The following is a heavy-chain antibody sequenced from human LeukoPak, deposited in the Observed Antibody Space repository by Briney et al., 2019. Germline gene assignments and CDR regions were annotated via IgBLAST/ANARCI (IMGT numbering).Heavy chain of an antibody. CDR2: IYYSGST. Sequence: KASGTLSLICTVSGGSISSGDYYWSWIRQPPGKGLEWTGYIYYSGSTYYNPSLKSRVTISVDTSKNQFSLKLSSVTAADTAVYYCARLTYYYDSSGYYPLLDYWGQGTLVTVSS. D-gene: IGHD3-22*01. V-gene: IGHV4-30-4*08. J-gene: IGHJ4*02. CDR1: GGSISSGDYY. CDR3: ARLTYYYDSSGYYPLLDY.